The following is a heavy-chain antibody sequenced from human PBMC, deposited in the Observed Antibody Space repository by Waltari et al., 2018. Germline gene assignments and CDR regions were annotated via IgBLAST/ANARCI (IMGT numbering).Heavy chain of an antibody. D-gene: IGHD2-21*02. CDR1: GGSISSYY. Sequence: QVQLQESGPGLVKPSETLSLTCTVSGGSISSYYWSWIRQPAGKGLEWIGRIYTSGSTNYNPSLKSRVTMSVDTSKNQFSLKLSSVTAADTAVYYCAREEWMGTVAYCGGDCYNWFDPWGQGTLVTVSS. V-gene: IGHV4-4*07. J-gene: IGHJ5*02. CDR3: AREEWMGTVAYCGGDCYNWFDP. CDR2: IYTSGST.